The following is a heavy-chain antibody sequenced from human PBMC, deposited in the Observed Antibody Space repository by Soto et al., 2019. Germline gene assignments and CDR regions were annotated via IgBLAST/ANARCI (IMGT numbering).Heavy chain of an antibody. V-gene: IGHV1-69*12. J-gene: IGHJ6*02. CDR1: GGTFSSYA. D-gene: IGHD3-3*01. Sequence: QVQLVQSGAEVKKPGSSVKVSCKASGGTFSSYAISWVRQAPGQGLEWMGGIIPIFGTANYAQKFQGRGTITEXXSXSXXYMELSSLRSEDTAVYYCARDQEGLRAGYYYGMDVWGQGTTVTVSS. CDR2: IIPIFGTA. CDR3: ARDQEGLRAGYYYGMDV.